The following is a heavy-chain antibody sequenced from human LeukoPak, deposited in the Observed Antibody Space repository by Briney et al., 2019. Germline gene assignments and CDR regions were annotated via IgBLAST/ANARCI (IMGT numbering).Heavy chain of an antibody. CDR2: IRSKANSYAT. V-gene: IGHV3-73*01. J-gene: IGHJ6*03. D-gene: IGHD2-2*01. CDR1: GFTFSGSA. CDR3: TRLNIVVVPAAIQGGYYYYMDV. Sequence: GGSLRLSCAASGFTFSGSAMHWVRQASGKGLEWVGRIRSKANSYATAYAASVKGRFTISRDDSKNTAYLQMNSLKTKDTAVYYCTRLNIVVVPAAIQGGYYYYMDVWGKGTTVTVSS.